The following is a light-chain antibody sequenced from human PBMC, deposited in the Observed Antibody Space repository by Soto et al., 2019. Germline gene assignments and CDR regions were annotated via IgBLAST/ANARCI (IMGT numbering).Light chain of an antibody. CDR2: KAS. CDR1: QTINNL. V-gene: IGKV1-5*03. J-gene: IGKJ1*01. Sequence: DIQMTQSPSTLSASVGDRVSITCRASQTINNLMAWYQQKPGQAPKLLIYKASSLQSGVPSRFSGSGSGTDFTLTISSLQPDDFATYYCQQYNPSSRTFGQGTKVDIK. CDR3: QQYNPSSRT.